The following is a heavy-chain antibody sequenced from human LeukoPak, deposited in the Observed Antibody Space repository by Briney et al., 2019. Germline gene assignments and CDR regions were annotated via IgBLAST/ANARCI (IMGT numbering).Heavy chain of an antibody. J-gene: IGHJ4*02. V-gene: IGHV2-5*02. CDR1: GFSLSSSGAG. CDR3: AHRSPARRPQSTSRWYSDYFDF. CDR2: IYWDDDK. D-gene: IGHD6-19*01. Sequence: SGPTLVNPTQTLTLTYAFSGFSLSSSGAGVGWVRQPPGKALECLAIIYWDDDKRYSPSLRSRLTITKDTSKNQVVLTMTNMDPVDTATYFCAHRSPARRPQSTSRWYSDYFDFWGQGTLVPVSS.